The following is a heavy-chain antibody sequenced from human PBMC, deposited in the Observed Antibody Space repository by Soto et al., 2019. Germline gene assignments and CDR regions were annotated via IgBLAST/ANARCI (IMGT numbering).Heavy chain of an antibody. J-gene: IGHJ4*02. CDR1: GFTFSSYA. D-gene: IGHD5-12*01. Sequence: LRLSCAVSGFTFSSYAMSWVRQAPGKGLEWVSTISISGGSTYYADSVKGRFTISRDNSKNTLYLQMNSLRAEDTAVYYCAKVLVEMATINYFDYWGQGTLVTVSS. V-gene: IGHV3-23*01. CDR2: ISISGGST. CDR3: AKVLVEMATINYFDY.